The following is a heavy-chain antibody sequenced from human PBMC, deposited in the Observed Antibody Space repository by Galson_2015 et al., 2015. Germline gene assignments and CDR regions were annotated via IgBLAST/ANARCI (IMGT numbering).Heavy chain of an antibody. Sequence: QSGAEVKKPGESLKISCKGSGYSFTSYWIGWVRQMPGKGLEWMGIIYPGDSDTRYSPSFQGQVTISADKSISTAYLQWSSLKASDTAMYYCARPWSSSGWYGGYFDYWGQGTLVTVSS. D-gene: IGHD6-19*01. J-gene: IGHJ4*02. CDR2: IYPGDSDT. CDR3: ARPWSSSGWYGGYFDY. CDR1: GYSFTSYW. V-gene: IGHV5-51*01.